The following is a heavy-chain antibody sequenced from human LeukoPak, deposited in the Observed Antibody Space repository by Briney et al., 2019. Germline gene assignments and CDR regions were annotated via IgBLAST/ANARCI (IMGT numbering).Heavy chain of an antibody. CDR2: IRYDGSNK. CDR3: AKEMKWFGELAFDY. V-gene: IGHV3-30*02. Sequence: GGSLRLSCAASGFTFDDYGMHWVRLAPGKGLEWVAFIRYDGSNKYYADSVKGRFTISRDNSKNTLYLQMNSLRAEDTAVYYCAKEMKWFGELAFDYWGQGTLVTVSS. J-gene: IGHJ4*02. D-gene: IGHD3-10*01. CDR1: GFTFDDYG.